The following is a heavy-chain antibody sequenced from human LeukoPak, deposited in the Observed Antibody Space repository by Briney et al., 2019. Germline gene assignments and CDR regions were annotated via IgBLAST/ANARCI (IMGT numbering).Heavy chain of an antibody. D-gene: IGHD1-7*01. CDR3: ARDEPLWGNSGLELLG. CDR1: GFTFSSYA. Sequence: GGSLRLSCAASGFTFSSYAMHWVRQAPGKGLEWVAVISYDGSNKYYADSVKGRFTISRDNSKNTLYLQMNSLRAEDTAVYYCARDEPLWGNSGLELLGWGQGTLVTVSS. CDR2: ISYDGSNK. V-gene: IGHV3-30-3*01. J-gene: IGHJ4*02.